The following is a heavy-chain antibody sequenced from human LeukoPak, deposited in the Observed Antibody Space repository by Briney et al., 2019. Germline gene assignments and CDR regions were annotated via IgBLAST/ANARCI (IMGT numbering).Heavy chain of an antibody. CDR1: GFSSSNFG. D-gene: IGHD3-3*01. CDR3: ARDLGIFGDFDY. CDR2: IRHDGSNE. Sequence: PGGSLRLSCTTSGFSSSNFGMHWVRQAPDKGLEWLAFIRHDGSNEYSADSVKGRFTISRDNSRSTLFLQMDNLRSEDTAIYYCARDLGIFGDFDYWGQGTLVIVSS. V-gene: IGHV3-30*02. J-gene: IGHJ4*02.